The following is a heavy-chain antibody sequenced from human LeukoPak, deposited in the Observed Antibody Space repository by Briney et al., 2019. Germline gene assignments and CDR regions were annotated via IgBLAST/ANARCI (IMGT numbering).Heavy chain of an antibody. Sequence: GGSLRLSCAASGFTFSSYAMHWVRQAPGKGLEWGAVISYDGSNKYYADSVKGRFTISRDNSKNTLYLQMNSLRAEDTALYYCARGPGVVPAAAHFDYWGQGTLVTVSS. V-gene: IGHV3-30*04. CDR2: ISYDGSNK. CDR3: ARGPGVVPAAAHFDY. J-gene: IGHJ4*02. D-gene: IGHD2-2*01. CDR1: GFTFSSYA.